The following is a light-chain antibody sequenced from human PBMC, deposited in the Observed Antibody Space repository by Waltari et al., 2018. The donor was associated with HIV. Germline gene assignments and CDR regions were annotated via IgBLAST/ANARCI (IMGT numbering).Light chain of an antibody. V-gene: IGLV1-36*01. CDR2: YDD. Sequence: QSVLTQPPSVSEAPRQRVTISCSGSSSNIGNKPVTCYQQVPGKAPKLLIYYDDLLSSGVSDRFSGSKSGTSASLAIRGLQSEDEAEYYCAAWDDYLNGYVFGSGTKVTVL. CDR3: AAWDDYLNGYV. CDR1: SSNIGNKP. J-gene: IGLJ1*01.